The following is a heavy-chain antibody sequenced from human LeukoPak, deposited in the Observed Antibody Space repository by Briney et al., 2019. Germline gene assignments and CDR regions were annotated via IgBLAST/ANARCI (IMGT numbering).Heavy chain of an antibody. D-gene: IGHD6-13*01. V-gene: IGHV3-23*01. CDR3: AKDPSSIAAAPRERDY. CDR2: VSGSGVST. Sequence: GGSLRLSCAASGFTFSNYAMSWVRQAPGKGLEWVAAVSGSGVSTYYSDSVKGRFTISRDNSKNTLYLQMNSLRAEDTAVYYCAKDPSSIAAAPRERDYWGQGTLVTVSS. J-gene: IGHJ4*02. CDR1: GFTFSNYA.